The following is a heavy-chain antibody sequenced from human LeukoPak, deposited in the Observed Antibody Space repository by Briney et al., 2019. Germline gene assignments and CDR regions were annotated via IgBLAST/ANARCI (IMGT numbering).Heavy chain of an antibody. CDR3: ARAWRFADY. V-gene: IGHV5-10-1*01. D-gene: IGHD1-1*01. CDR2: IDPSDSYT. Sequence: GESLKISCKGSGSSFTSYLISWVRQMRGKGLEWMGRIDPSDSYTNYSPSFQGHVTISADKSISTAYLQWSSLKASDTAMYYCARAWRFADYWGQGTLVTASS. J-gene: IGHJ4*02. CDR1: GSSFTSYL.